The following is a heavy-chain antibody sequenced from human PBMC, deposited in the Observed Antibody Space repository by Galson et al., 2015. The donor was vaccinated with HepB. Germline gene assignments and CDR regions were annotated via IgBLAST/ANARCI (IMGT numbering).Heavy chain of an antibody. D-gene: IGHD1-26*01. CDR1: GFTFSSYW. CDR3: ARDHKWELQAGAFDI. Sequence: SLRLSCAASGFTFSSYWMSWVRQAPGKGLEWVANIKQDGSEKYYVDSVKGRFTTSRDNAKNSLYLQMNSLRAEDTAVYYCARDHKWELQAGAFDIWGQGTMVTVSS. V-gene: IGHV3-7*01. J-gene: IGHJ3*02. CDR2: IKQDGSEK.